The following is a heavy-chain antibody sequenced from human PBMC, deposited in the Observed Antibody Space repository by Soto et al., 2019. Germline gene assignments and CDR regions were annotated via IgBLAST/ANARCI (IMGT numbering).Heavy chain of an antibody. CDR2: INPNSGGT. V-gene: IGHV1-2*04. Sequence: ASVTVSCKASGYTFTGYYMHWVRQAPGQGLEWMGWINPNSGGTNYAQKFQGWVTMTRDTSISTAYMELSRLRSDDTAVYYCALVTGIAVAGDDAFDIWGQGTMVTVSS. D-gene: IGHD6-19*01. CDR1: GYTFTGYY. J-gene: IGHJ3*02. CDR3: ALVTGIAVAGDDAFDI.